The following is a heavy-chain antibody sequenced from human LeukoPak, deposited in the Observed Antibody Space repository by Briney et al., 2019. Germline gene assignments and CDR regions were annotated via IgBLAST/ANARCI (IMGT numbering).Heavy chain of an antibody. Sequence: PGGSLRLSCAASGFTFSDYYISWIRQAPGKGLEWVSYISSIGSTIYYADSVKGRFTISRDNAKHSLYLQMNSLRAEDTAVYYCARDREGGDDFWSGYYIDYWGQGTLVTVSS. CDR2: ISSIGSTI. CDR3: ARDREGGDDFWSGYYIDY. J-gene: IGHJ4*02. V-gene: IGHV3-11*01. CDR1: GFTFSDYY. D-gene: IGHD3-3*01.